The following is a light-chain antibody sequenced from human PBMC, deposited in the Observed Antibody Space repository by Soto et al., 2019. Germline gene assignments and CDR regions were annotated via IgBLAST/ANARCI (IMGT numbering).Light chain of an antibody. Sequence: EIVMTQSPATLSVSPGERATLSCRASQSISSNLAWYQQKPGQSPRLLIYGASTRATSVPARFSGSGSGTDFTLTISSLQSEDFAVYYCKQHDDWLITFGGGTKVEIK. CDR1: QSISSN. CDR2: GAS. V-gene: IGKV3-15*01. J-gene: IGKJ4*01. CDR3: KQHDDWLIT.